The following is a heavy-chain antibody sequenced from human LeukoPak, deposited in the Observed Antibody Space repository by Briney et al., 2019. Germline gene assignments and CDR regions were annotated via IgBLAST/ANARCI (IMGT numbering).Heavy chain of an antibody. D-gene: IGHD3-3*01. CDR2: INPSGGST. CDR1: GYTFTGYY. Sequence: GASVKVSCKASGYTFTGYYMHWVRQAPGQGLEWMGIINPSGGSTSYAQKFQGRVTMTRDTSTSTVYMELSSLRSEDTAVYYCARGVLRFLEWSPMDVWGQGTTVTVSS. CDR3: ARGVLRFLEWSPMDV. J-gene: IGHJ6*02. V-gene: IGHV1-46*01.